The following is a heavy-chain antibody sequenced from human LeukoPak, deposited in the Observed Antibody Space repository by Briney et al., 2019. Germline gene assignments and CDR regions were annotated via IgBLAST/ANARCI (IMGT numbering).Heavy chain of an antibody. CDR2: INSDGSST. V-gene: IGHV3-74*01. CDR1: GXTFSSYW. D-gene: IGHD2-15*01. J-gene: IGHJ5*02. Sequence: PGGSLRLSCAASGXTFSSYWMHWVRQAPGKGLVWVSRINSDGSSTRYADSVKGRFTISRDNAKNTLYVQMNSLRVEDTAVYYCARGARSCSGGSCYSGWFDPWGQGTLVTVSS. CDR3: ARGARSCSGGSCYSGWFDP.